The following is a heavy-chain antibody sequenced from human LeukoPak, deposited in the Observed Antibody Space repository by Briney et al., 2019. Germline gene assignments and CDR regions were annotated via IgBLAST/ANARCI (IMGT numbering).Heavy chain of an antibody. D-gene: IGHD3-3*01. CDR3: ARDPFTIFGVGDWYSDL. Sequence: SETLSLTCTVSGVSISSSNSYWGWIRQPPGKGLEWIGSIYYSGNTYYNASLKSQVSISIDTSKNQFSLKLTSVTAADTAVYYCARDPFTIFGVGDWYSDLWGRGTLVTVSS. V-gene: IGHV4-39*02. J-gene: IGHJ2*01. CDR2: IYYSGNT. CDR1: GVSISSSNSY.